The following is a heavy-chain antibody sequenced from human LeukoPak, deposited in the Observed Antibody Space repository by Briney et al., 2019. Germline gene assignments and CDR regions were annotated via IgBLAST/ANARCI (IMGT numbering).Heavy chain of an antibody. Sequence: GKSLRLSCAASGFTFGSYAMSWVRQAPGKELEWVSTITGGGENTYYADSVRGRFTISRDNSKTTLHLQMNGLRPEDTAVYYCAKVLTGSQDYWGQGTLVTVSS. J-gene: IGHJ4*02. CDR1: GFTFGSYA. V-gene: IGHV3-23*01. CDR2: ITGGGENT. D-gene: IGHD7-27*01. CDR3: AKVLTGSQDY.